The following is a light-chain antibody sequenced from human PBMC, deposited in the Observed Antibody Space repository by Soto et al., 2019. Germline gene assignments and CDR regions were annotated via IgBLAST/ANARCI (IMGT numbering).Light chain of an antibody. V-gene: IGLV2-8*01. CDR3: SSYAGGNNLL. Sequence: QSVLTQPPSAAGSPGQSVTISCTGTSSDIGYYNFVSWYQQHPGKAPKLIIYEVNTRPSGVPDRFSGSKSGSTASLTVSGLQAEDEADYYCSSYAGGNNLLFGGGTKLTVL. CDR1: SSDIGYYNF. J-gene: IGLJ2*01. CDR2: EVN.